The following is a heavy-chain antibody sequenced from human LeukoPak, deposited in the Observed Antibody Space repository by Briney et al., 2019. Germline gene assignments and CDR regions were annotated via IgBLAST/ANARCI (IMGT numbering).Heavy chain of an antibody. CDR2: ISSSGSTI. CDR1: GFTFSSYE. V-gene: IGHV3-48*03. CDR3: ARETPYDILTGYYNYYYYYGMDV. Sequence: PGGSLRLSCVASGFTFSSYEMNWVRQAPGKGLEWVSYISSSGSTIYYADSVKGRFTISRDNAKNSLYLQMNSLRAEDTAVYYCARETPYDILTGYYNYYYYYGMDVWGKGTTVTVSS. D-gene: IGHD3-9*01. J-gene: IGHJ6*04.